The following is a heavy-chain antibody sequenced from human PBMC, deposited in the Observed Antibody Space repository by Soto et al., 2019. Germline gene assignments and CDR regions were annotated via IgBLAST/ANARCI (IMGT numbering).Heavy chain of an antibody. D-gene: IGHD6-19*01. Sequence: GSLRLSCAASGFNFGVFGMHWVRHAPGKGLEWLSVLSYEGSEEYYADSVRGRFTISRDNSKNTLFLQMDSLRVDDTGVYYCALTRRSSLLEVAGPGFEYWGQGTLVTVSS. CDR2: LSYEGSEE. CDR1: GFNFGVFG. CDR3: ALTRRSSLLEVAGPGFEY. V-gene: IGHV3-30*03. J-gene: IGHJ4*02.